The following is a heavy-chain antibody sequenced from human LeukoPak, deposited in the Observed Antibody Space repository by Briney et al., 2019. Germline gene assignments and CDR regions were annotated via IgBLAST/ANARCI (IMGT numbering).Heavy chain of an antibody. D-gene: IGHD3-22*01. V-gene: IGHV4-4*07. Sequence: PSETLSLTCTVSGGPISSYYWSWIRQPAGKGLEWIGRIYTSGSTNYNPSLKSRVTMSVDTSKNQFSLKLSSVTAADTAVYYCASTYDSSGYYYGPRYYYYMGVWGKGTTVTVSS. J-gene: IGHJ6*03. CDR1: GGPISSYY. CDR2: IYTSGST. CDR3: ASTYDSSGYYYGPRYYYYMGV.